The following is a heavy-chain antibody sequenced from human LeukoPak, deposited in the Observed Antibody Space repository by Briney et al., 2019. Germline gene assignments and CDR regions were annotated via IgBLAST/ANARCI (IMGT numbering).Heavy chain of an antibody. CDR3: ARDKRLLNHNGFDY. CDR2: INPNSGGT. D-gene: IGHD2-2*02. V-gene: IGHV1-2*02. J-gene: IGHJ4*02. CDR1: GYTFTGYY. Sequence: ASVKVSCKASGYTFTGYYMHWVRQAPGQGLEWMGWINPNSGGTNYAQKFQGRVTMTRDTPISTAYMELSRLRSDDTAVYYCARDKRLLNHNGFDYWGQGTLVTVSS.